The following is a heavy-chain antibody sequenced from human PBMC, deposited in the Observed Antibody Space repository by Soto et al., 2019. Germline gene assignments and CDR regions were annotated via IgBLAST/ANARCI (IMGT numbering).Heavy chain of an antibody. J-gene: IGHJ4*02. CDR2: VYYGGRS. V-gene: IGHV4-39*01. D-gene: IGHD3-22*01. Sequence: PSETLSLTCTVSSAPVSSTTYTWGWIRQPPGKGLEWVASVYYGGRSYYNPTLNSRVTISVDTSKNQFSLKMTSVTAADTAVYYCARLGGYYQAFDQWGQGSLVTVSS. CDR1: SAPVSSTTYT. CDR3: ARLGGYYQAFDQ.